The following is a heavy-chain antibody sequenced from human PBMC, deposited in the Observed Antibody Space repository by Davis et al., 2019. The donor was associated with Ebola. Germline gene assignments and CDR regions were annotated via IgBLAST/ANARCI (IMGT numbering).Heavy chain of an antibody. D-gene: IGHD2-2*01. CDR3: ARGAQLLPFDP. CDR2: IGTAGDT. Sequence: PGGSLRPSCAAPGSTLRRYDLHWARQATGKGLEWVASIGTAGDTYYPGSVKGRFTISRENAKNSLYLQMNSLRAEDTAVYYCARGAQLLPFDPWGQGTLVTVSS. CDR1: GSTLRRYD. V-gene: IGHV3-13*01. J-gene: IGHJ5*02.